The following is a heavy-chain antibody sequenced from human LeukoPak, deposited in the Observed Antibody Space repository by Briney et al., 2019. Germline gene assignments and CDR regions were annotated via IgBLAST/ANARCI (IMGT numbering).Heavy chain of an antibody. CDR3: TRAPVYCSSTSCYGLYFDY. V-gene: IGHV3-49*04. CDR2: IRSKAYGGTT. Sequence: GGSLRLSCTASGFTFGDYAMSWVRQAPGKGLEWVGFIRSKAYGGTTEYAASVKGRFTISRDDSKSIAYLQMNSLETEDTAVYYCTRAPVYCSSTSCYGLYFDYWGQGTLVTVSS. J-gene: IGHJ4*02. CDR1: GFTFGDYA. D-gene: IGHD2-2*01.